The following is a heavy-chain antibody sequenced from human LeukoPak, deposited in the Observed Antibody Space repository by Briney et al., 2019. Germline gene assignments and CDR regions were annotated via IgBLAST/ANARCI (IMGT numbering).Heavy chain of an antibody. Sequence: GRSLRLSCAASGCTFSSYGMHWVRQAPGKGLEWVAVIWYDGSNKYYADSVKGRFTISRDNSKNTLYLQMNSLRAEDTAVYYCARDSGYDLGGFDYWGQGTLVTVSS. V-gene: IGHV3-33*01. CDR2: IWYDGSNK. J-gene: IGHJ4*02. CDR3: ARDSGYDLGGFDY. CDR1: GCTFSSYG. D-gene: IGHD5-12*01.